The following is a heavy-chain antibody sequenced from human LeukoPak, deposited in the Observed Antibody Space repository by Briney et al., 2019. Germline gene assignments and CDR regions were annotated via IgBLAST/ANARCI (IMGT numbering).Heavy chain of an antibody. CDR3: ARAQPSSSTSLWFDP. D-gene: IGHD2-2*01. J-gene: IGHJ5*02. Sequence: ASVKVSCKASGYTFTGYHMHWVRQAPGQGLEWMGWINPNSGGTNYAQKFQGRVTMTRDTSISTAYMELSRLRSDDTAVYYCARAQPSSSTSLWFDPWGQGTLVTVSS. CDR1: GYTFTGYH. V-gene: IGHV1-2*02. CDR2: INPNSGGT.